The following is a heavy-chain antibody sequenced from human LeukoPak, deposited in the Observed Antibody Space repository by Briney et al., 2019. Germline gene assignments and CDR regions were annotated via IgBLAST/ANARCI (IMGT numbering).Heavy chain of an antibody. V-gene: IGHV3-30-3*01. CDR1: GFTFSSYA. Sequence: PGRSLRLSCAASGFTFSSYAMHWFRQAPGKGLEWVAVISYDGSNKYYADSVKGRFTISRDNAKNSLYLQMNSLRAEDTAVYYCARDRCSSTSCYDAFDIWGQGTMVTVSS. CDR2: ISYDGSNK. CDR3: ARDRCSSTSCYDAFDI. D-gene: IGHD2-2*01. J-gene: IGHJ3*02.